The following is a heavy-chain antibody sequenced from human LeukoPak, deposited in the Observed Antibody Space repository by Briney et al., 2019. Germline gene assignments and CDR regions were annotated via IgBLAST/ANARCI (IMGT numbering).Heavy chain of an antibody. CDR3: ARGPAKDRRWEY. CDR2: INHSGSA. V-gene: IGHV4-34*01. J-gene: IGHJ4*02. CDR1: GGSFSGYC. Sequence: SETLSLTCAVYGGSFSGYCWSWIRQPPGKGLEWIGEINHSGSANYNPSLKSRVTISVDRSKNQFSLKLSSVTAADTAVYYCARGPAKDRRWEYWGQGTLVTVSS. D-gene: IGHD1-26*01.